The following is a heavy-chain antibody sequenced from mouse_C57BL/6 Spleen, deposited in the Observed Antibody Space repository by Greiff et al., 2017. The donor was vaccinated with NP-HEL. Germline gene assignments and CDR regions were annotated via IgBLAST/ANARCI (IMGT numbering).Heavy chain of an antibody. V-gene: IGHV5-17*01. CDR2: ISSGSSTI. CDR1: GFTFSDYG. Sequence: EVKLMESGGGLVKPGGSLKLSCAASGFTFSDYGMHWVRQTPEKGLEWVAYISSGSSTIYYADTVKGRFTISRDNAKNTLFLQMTSLRSEDTAMYYCARPYYGSSFDYWGQGTTLTVSS. J-gene: IGHJ2*01. D-gene: IGHD1-1*01. CDR3: ARPYYGSSFDY.